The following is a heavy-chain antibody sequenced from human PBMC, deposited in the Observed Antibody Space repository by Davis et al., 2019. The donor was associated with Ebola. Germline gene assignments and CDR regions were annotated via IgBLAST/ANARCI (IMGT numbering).Heavy chain of an antibody. J-gene: IGHJ6*02. Sequence: DSLNTSCAASGFTFSSYSMNWVRQAPGKGLEWVSSISSSSSYIYYADSVKGRFTISRDNAKNSLYLQMNSLRAEDTAVYYCARDTEYSSTWLYYYYYGMDVWGQGTTVTVSS. CDR2: ISSSSSYI. CDR1: GFTFSSYS. CDR3: ARDTEYSSTWLYYYYYGMDV. D-gene: IGHD6-13*01. V-gene: IGHV3-21*01.